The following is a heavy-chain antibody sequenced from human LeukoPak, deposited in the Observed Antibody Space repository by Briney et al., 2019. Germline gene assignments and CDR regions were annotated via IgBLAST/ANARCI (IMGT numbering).Heavy chain of an antibody. CDR3: ARDTAYSPPPYYGMDV. CDR2: IKTDGSTT. V-gene: IGHV3-74*01. Sequence: GGSLRLSCAASGFTFSSYWMHWVRQAPGKGLVWVSRIKTDGSTTSYADSVKDRFTISRDNAKNTMYLQMNSLRAEDTAVYYCARDTAYSPPPYYGMDVWGQGTTVTVSS. CDR1: GFTFSSYW. D-gene: IGHD6-13*01. J-gene: IGHJ6*02.